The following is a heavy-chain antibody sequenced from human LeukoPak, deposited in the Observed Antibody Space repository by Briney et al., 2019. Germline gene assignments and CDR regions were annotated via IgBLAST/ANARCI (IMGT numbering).Heavy chain of an antibody. CDR1: GFTFSSYG. Sequence: GGSLRLSCAASGFTFSSYGMHWARQAPGKGLEWVAVIWYDGSNKYYADSVKGRFTISRDNSKNTLYLQMNSLRAEDTAVYYCAREPYDYVWGSYGPLDYWGQGTLVTVSS. J-gene: IGHJ4*02. V-gene: IGHV3-33*01. D-gene: IGHD3-16*01. CDR2: IWYDGSNK. CDR3: AREPYDYVWGSYGPLDY.